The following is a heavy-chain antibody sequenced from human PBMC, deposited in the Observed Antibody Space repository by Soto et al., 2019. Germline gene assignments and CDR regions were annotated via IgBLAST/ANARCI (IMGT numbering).Heavy chain of an antibody. D-gene: IGHD2-2*01. CDR2: IIPIFGTA. J-gene: IGHJ6*02. CDR1: GGTFSSYA. CDR3: ARHVPAAGYYYGMDV. Sequence: QVQLVQSGAEVKKPGSSVKVSCKASGGTFSSYAISWVRQAPGQGLEWMGGIIPIFGTANHAQKFQGRVTITADESTSTAYMELSSLRSKDTAVYYCARHVPAAGYYYGMDVWGQGTSVTVSS. V-gene: IGHV1-69*12.